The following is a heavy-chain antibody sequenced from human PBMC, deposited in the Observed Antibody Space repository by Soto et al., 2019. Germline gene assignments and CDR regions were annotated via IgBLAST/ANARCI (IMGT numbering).Heavy chain of an antibody. CDR2: IYYSGST. CDR3: ARAWIQLWFGVDY. J-gene: IGHJ4*02. D-gene: IGHD5-18*01. V-gene: IGHV4-30-4*01. Sequence: PSETLSLTCTVSGGSISSGDYYWSWIRQPPGKGLEWIGYIYYSGSTYYNPSLKSRVTISVDTSKNQFSLKLSSVTAADTAVYYCARAWIQLWFGVDYWGQGTLVTVSS. CDR1: GGSISSGDYY.